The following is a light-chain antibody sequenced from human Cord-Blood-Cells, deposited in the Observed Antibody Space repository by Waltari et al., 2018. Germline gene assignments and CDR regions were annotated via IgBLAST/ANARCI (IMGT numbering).Light chain of an antibody. CDR1: SSDVGSYNL. Sequence: QSALTQPASVSGSPGQSITISCTGTSSDVGSYNLVSWYQQHPGKAPKRMIYEVSKRPSGVSNRFSGSKSGNTASLTISGLQAEDEADYHCCSYAGSSTLVFGGGTKLTVL. J-gene: IGLJ2*01. CDR2: EVS. V-gene: IGLV2-23*02. CDR3: CSYAGSSTLV.